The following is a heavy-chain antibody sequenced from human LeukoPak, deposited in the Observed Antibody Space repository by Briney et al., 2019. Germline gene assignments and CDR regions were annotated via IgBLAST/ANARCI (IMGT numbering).Heavy chain of an antibody. V-gene: IGHV7-4-1*02. CDR3: ARDGDGYNYDAFDI. J-gene: IGHJ3*02. Sequence: ASVKVSCKASGYTFTSYGISWVRQAPGQGLEWMGWINTNTGNPTYAQGFTGRFVFSLDTSVSTAYLQISSLKAEDTAVYYCARDGDGYNYDAFDIWGQGTMVTVSS. CDR1: GYTFTSYG. D-gene: IGHD5-24*01. CDR2: INTNTGNP.